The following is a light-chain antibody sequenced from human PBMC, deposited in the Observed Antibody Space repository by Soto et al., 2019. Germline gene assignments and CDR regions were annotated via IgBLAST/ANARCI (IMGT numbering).Light chain of an antibody. J-gene: IGKJ4*01. CDR1: QSVSSS. CDR2: DAS. V-gene: IGKV3-11*01. CDR3: QQRSKWLT. Sequence: DIVLTQSPATLSLSSGDRATLSCRASQSVSSSLAWYQQTAGQAPRLLIYDASSRASGIPARFSGSGSGTDFTLTISSLEPEDFAVYYCQQRSKWLTFGGGTKVEIK.